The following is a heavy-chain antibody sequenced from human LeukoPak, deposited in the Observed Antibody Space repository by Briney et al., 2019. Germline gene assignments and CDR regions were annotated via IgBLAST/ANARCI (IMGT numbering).Heavy chain of an antibody. CDR1: GGSISSYY. CDR2: IYYSGST. J-gene: IGHJ4*02. CDR3: ARVPYYYDSSGYCFDY. V-gene: IGHV4-59*08. Sequence: PSETLSLTCTVSGGSISSYYWSWIRQPPGKGLEWIGYIYYSGSTNYNPSLKSRVTISVDTSKNQFSLKLSSVTAADTAVYYCARVPYYYDSSGYCFDYWGQGTLVTVSS. D-gene: IGHD3-22*01.